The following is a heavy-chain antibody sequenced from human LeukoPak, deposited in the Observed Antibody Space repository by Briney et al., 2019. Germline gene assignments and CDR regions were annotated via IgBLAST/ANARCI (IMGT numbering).Heavy chain of an antibody. CDR3: ARAYGVPY. V-gene: IGHV4-30-2*01. D-gene: IGHD3-3*01. CDR1: GDSISSDGYS. Sequence: SETLSLTCAVSGDSISSDGYSWSWIRQPPGKGLEWIGYIYHSGSTYYTPSLESRVTISVDRSKNQFSLKLSSVTAADTAVYYCARAYGVPYWGQGTLVTVSS. CDR2: IYHSGST. J-gene: IGHJ4*02.